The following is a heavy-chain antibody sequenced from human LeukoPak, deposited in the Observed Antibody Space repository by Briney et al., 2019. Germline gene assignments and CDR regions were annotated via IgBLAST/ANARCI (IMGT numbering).Heavy chain of an antibody. CDR3: AREGDCSSTSCYGRLVYAFDI. D-gene: IGHD2-2*01. CDR2: IYYSGST. Sequence: SETLSLTCTVSGGSISSYYWSWIRQPPGKGLEWIGYIYYSGSTNYNPSLKSRVTISVDTSKNQFSLKLSSVTAADTAVYYCAREGDCSSTSCYGRLVYAFDIRGQGTMVTVSS. J-gene: IGHJ3*02. CDR1: GGSISSYY. V-gene: IGHV4-59*01.